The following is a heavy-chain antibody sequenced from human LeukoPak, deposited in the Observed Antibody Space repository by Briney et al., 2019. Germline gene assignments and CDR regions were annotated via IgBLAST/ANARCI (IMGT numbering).Heavy chain of an antibody. D-gene: IGHD4-17*01. J-gene: IGHJ4*02. CDR1: GFTFSNAW. CDR3: TTDPTVTFDY. CDR2: IKSKTDGGTT. Sequence: GGSLRLSCAASGFTFSNAWMSWVRQAPGKGLAWVGRIKSKTDGGTTDYAAPVKGRFTVSRGDSKNTLYLQMNSLRTEDTAVYYCTTDPTVTFDYWGQGTLVTVSS. V-gene: IGHV3-15*01.